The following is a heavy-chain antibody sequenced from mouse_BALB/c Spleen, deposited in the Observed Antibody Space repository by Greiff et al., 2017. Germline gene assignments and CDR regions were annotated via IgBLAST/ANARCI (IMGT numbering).Heavy chain of an antibody. CDR1: SYTFTDYA. CDR2: ISTYYGNT. CDR3: ARDGSSPLDY. V-gene: IGHV1-67*01. J-gene: IGHJ2*01. D-gene: IGHD1-1*01. Sequence: QVQLQQSGPELVRPGVSVKISCKGSSYTFTDYAMHWVKQSHAKSLEWIGVISTYYGNTNYNQKFKGKATMTVDKSSSTAYMELARLTSEDSAVYYCARDGSSPLDYWGQGTTLTVSS.